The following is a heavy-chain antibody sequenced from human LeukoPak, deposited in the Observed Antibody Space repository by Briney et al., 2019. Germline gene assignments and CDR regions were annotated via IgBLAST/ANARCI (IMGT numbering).Heavy chain of an antibody. J-gene: IGHJ5*02. CDR2: IIPIFGTA. Sequence: SAKVSCKASGGTFSSYAISWVRQAPGQGLEWMGGIIPIFGTANYAQKFQGRVTITADESTSTAYMELSSLRSEDTAVYYCARDLHGGGDSSGYYYVNWFDPWGQGTLVTVSS. CDR1: GGTFSSYA. V-gene: IGHV1-69*13. D-gene: IGHD3-22*01. CDR3: ARDLHGGGDSSGYYYVNWFDP.